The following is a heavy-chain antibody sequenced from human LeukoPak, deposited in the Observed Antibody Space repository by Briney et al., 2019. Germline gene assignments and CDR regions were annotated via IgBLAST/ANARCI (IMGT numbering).Heavy chain of an antibody. J-gene: IGHJ4*02. CDR3: AKDISESRGYNYGGFDY. V-gene: IGHV3-9*01. Sequence: GGSLRLSCTGSGFTFDAFAIHWVRQAPGKGLEWVSGISWNSDTMDYADSVKGRFTISRDNAKNSLYLQMNSLRAEDTAFYYCAKDISESRGYNYGGFDYWGQGTLVTVSS. CDR1: GFTFDAFA. CDR2: ISWNSDTM. D-gene: IGHD5-12*01.